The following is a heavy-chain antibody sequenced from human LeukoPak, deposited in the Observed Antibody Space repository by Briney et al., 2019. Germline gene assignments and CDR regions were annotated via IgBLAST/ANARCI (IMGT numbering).Heavy chain of an antibody. CDR1: GYSISSGYY. D-gene: IGHD2-2*01. V-gene: IGHV4-38-2*01. CDR3: ARHVGVVPAAYDYYMDV. Sequence: PSETLSLTCAVSGYSISSGYYWGWIRQPPGKGLEWIGSIYHSGSTYYNPSLKSRVTISVDTSKNQFSLKLSSVTAADTAVYYCARHVGVVPAAYDYYMDVWGKGTTVTVSS. J-gene: IGHJ6*03. CDR2: IYHSGST.